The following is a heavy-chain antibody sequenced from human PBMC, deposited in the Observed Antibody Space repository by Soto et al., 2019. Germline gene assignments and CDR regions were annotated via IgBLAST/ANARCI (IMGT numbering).Heavy chain of an antibody. Sequence: QVQLQGSGPGVVRPSETPSLTCTVTGVTRSGFYWSWMRKAPGKGLEYIGYIYYSGSTYYNPSLKSRVTVSLDSSQNQFSLKLTSVTAADTAIYYCARGHLWLEDWGQGTLVTVSS. CDR3: ARGHLWLED. V-gene: IGHV4-59*01. CDR1: GVTRSGFY. CDR2: IYYSGST. J-gene: IGHJ4*02. D-gene: IGHD3-3*01.